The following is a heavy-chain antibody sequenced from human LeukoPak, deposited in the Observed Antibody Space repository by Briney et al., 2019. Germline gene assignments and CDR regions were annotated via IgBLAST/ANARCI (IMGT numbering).Heavy chain of an antibody. V-gene: IGHV1-2*02. CDR1: GGTFSSYA. CDR2: INPNSGGT. J-gene: IGHJ4*02. CDR3: ATYYSDTSARD. D-gene: IGHD3-22*01. Sequence: GASVKVSCKASGGTFSSYAISWVRQAPGQGLEWMGWINPNSGGTNYAPKFQGRVTMTRDTSISTAYMELSGLTSDDTAVYFCATYYSDTSARDWGQGTLVTVSS.